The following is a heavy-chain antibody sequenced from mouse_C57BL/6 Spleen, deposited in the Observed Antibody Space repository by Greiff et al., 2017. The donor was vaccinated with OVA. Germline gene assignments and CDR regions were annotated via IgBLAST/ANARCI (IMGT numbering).Heavy chain of an antibody. Sequence: QVQLKESGAELARPGASVKLSCKASGYTFTSYGISWVKQRTGQGLEWIGEIYPRSGNTYYNEKFKGKATLTADKSSSTAYMELRSLTSEDSAVYFCARHPDYYGSSPGAMDYWGQGTSVTVSS. CDR2: IYPRSGNT. CDR1: GYTFTSYG. J-gene: IGHJ4*01. V-gene: IGHV1-81*01. D-gene: IGHD1-1*01. CDR3: ARHPDYYGSSPGAMDY.